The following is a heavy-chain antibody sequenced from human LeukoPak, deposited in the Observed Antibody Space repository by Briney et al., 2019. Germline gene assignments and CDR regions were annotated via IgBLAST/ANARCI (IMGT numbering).Heavy chain of an antibody. CDR3: ASATYYDILTGYYKPPDAFDI. Sequence: SQTLSLTCTVCVGSISSGAYYWSWIRQPPGKGLEWIGYIYYSGSTYYNPSLKSRVTISVDTSKNQFSLKLSSVAAADTAVYYCASATYYDILTGYYKPPDAFDIWGQGTMVTVSS. CDR2: IYYSGST. D-gene: IGHD3-9*01. J-gene: IGHJ3*02. V-gene: IGHV4-30-4*01. CDR1: VGSISSGAYY.